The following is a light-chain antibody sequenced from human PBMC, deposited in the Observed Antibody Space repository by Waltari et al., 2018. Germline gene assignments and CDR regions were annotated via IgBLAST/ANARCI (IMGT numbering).Light chain of an antibody. CDR3: QHYVRLPAT. V-gene: IGKV3-20*01. J-gene: IGKJ1*01. CDR1: KSVSRA. CDR2: GAS. Sequence: EIALTQSPGSLSSSPGERVTHSCWASKSVSRALDWYQQKPGQAPRLLIFGASNRATGIPYRFSGSGSETDFSLTISRLEPEDFAVYYCQHYVRLPATFGRGTKVEIK.